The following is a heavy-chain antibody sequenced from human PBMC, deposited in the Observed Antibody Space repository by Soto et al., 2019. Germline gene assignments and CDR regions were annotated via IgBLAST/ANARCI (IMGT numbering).Heavy chain of an antibody. CDR2: VYHSGST. CDR3: ATTSTSATRFDY. CDR1: GGSISTSNW. J-gene: IGHJ4*02. V-gene: IGHV4-4*02. Sequence: QVQLQESGPGLVKPSGTLSLTCAVSGGSISTSNWWSWVRQPPGKGLEWIGEVYHSGSTNHNPSFKSRVAMSVAKSKHQFSLKLNSVTAADTALYYCATTSTSATRFDYWGQGSLVTVSS. D-gene: IGHD1-1*01.